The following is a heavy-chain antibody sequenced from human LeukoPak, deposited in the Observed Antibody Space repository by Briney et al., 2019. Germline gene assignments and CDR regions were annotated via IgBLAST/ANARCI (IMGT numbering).Heavy chain of an antibody. CDR3: ARSYDTSGYFHALHI. CDR2: SFQTGTT. D-gene: IGHD3-22*01. J-gene: IGHJ3*02. CDR1: GGPISSGGYS. V-gene: IGHV4-30-2*01. Sequence: PSQTLSLTCDISGGPISSGGYSWNWIRQPPGKGLEWIGYSFQTGTTYYNASLKIRVTISVDRSKNQFSLQLTSVTAADTAVYYCARSYDTSGYFHALHIWGQGTMVTVSS.